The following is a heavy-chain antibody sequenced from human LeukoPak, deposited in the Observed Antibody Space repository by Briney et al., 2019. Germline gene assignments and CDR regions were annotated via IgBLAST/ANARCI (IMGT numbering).Heavy chain of an antibody. D-gene: IGHD4-17*01. CDR1: GYTLTELS. CDR3: ARALLGDYVGNWFDP. Sequence: GASVKVSCKVSGYTLTELSMHWARQAPGQGLEWMGWINPNSGGTNYAQKFQGRVTMTRDTSISTAYMELSRLRSDDAAVYYCARALLGDYVGNWFDPWGQGTLVTVSS. V-gene: IGHV1-2*02. CDR2: INPNSGGT. J-gene: IGHJ5*02.